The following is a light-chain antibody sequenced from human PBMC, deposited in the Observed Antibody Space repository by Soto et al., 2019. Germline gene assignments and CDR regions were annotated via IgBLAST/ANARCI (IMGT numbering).Light chain of an antibody. CDR3: QSYDSSLSGFVV. CDR1: SSNNGAGYA. CDR2: GNS. J-gene: IGLJ2*01. Sequence: QPVLAQPPSVSGARGQRVTISCTGSSSNNGAGYAVHWYQQLPGTAPKLLIYGNSNRPSGVPDRFSGSKSGTSASLAITGLQAEDEADYYCQSYDSSLSGFVVFGGGTKLTVL. V-gene: IGLV1-40*01.